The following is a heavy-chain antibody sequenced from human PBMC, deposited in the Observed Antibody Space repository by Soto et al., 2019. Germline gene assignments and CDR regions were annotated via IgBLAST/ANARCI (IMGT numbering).Heavy chain of an antibody. D-gene: IGHD2-21*01. V-gene: IGHV3-30*18. J-gene: IGHJ4*02. Sequence: QVQLVESGGGVVQTGTSLRVSCEVSGFSLSSYAIHWVRQAPGKGPEWVAVTSNDGKKVSYADSVKGRFTVSRDNYKKTVAQQMTSLRSEDPALYVCSQAGEGFGLVIFVYHDSWGQGSLVSVSA. CDR1: GFSLSSYA. CDR2: TSNDGKKV. CDR3: SQAGEGFGLVIFVYHDS.